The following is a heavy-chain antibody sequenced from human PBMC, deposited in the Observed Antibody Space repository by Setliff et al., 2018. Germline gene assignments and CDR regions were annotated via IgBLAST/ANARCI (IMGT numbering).Heavy chain of an antibody. CDR1: GGTFSIYD. V-gene: IGHV1-69*05. Sequence: SVKVSCKASGGTFSIYDITWVRQAPGQGLEWMGGIIPISGSPNYAQKFQGRVTITTDESTSTAYMELISLRSEDTAVYYCATIYDSSGHFYPDYWGQGTLVTVSS. CDR2: IIPISGSP. CDR3: ATIYDSSGHFYPDY. D-gene: IGHD3-22*01. J-gene: IGHJ4*02.